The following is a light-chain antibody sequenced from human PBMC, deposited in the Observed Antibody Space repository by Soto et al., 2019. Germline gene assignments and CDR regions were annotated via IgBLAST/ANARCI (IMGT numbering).Light chain of an antibody. Sequence: EIVLTQSPATLSVSQGERATLSCRASQSVSSYLAWYQQKPGQAPRLLIYDASNRATGIPARFSGSGSGTDFTLTISSLEPEDFAVYYCQQGSNWPTFGQGTRLEIK. CDR3: QQGSNWPT. V-gene: IGKV3-11*01. CDR2: DAS. CDR1: QSVSSY. J-gene: IGKJ5*01.